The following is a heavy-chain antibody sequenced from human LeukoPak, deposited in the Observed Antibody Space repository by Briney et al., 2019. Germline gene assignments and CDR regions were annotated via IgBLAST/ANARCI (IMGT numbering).Heavy chain of an antibody. D-gene: IGHD3-22*01. CDR3: AKLVTYYYDSSDRYFDY. Sequence: GGSLRLSCAASGFTFSSYAMSWVRQAPGKGLERVSVISGTGGSTYYADSVKGRFTISRDNSKNTLYLQMNSLEAEDTAVYYCAKLVTYYYDSSDRYFDYWGQGTLVTVSS. CDR2: ISGTGGST. V-gene: IGHV3-23*01. J-gene: IGHJ4*02. CDR1: GFTFSSYA.